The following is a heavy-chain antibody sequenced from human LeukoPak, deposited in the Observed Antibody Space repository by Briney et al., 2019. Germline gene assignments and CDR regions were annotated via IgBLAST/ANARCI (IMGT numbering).Heavy chain of an antibody. J-gene: IGHJ3*01. Sequence: SESLSLTCAVSGVSVRSYNYWSWVRQPPGKSLEGLGEVYHSGSTIYNPSLESRITISMDTSKNQFSLRLTSVTAADTAVYYCVRVAVEKASIKGLDVWGRGTMVTVSS. CDR1: GVSVRSYNY. CDR3: VRVAVEKASIKGLDV. D-gene: IGHD5-24*01. V-gene: IGHV4-4*02. CDR2: VYHSGST.